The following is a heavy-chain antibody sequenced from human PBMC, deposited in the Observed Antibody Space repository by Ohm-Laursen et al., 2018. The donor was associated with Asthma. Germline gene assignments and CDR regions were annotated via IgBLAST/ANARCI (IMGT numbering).Heavy chain of an antibody. CDR2: ISASAGTM. CDR1: GITFSDSY. D-gene: IGHD1-26*01. V-gene: IGHV3-11*04. CDR3: ARIGPEWELPGREYSLHH. Sequence: SLRLSCAASGITFSDSYMTWIRQAPGKGLEWISYISASAGTMYYADSVKGRFTISRDNAKKSLFLHMNSLRAEDTALYYCARIGPEWELPGREYSLHHWGEGTLVTVSS. J-gene: IGHJ1*01.